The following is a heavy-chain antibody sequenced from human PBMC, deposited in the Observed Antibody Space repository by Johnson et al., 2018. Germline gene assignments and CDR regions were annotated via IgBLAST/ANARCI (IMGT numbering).Heavy chain of an antibody. V-gene: IGHV1-58*01. D-gene: IGHD5-24*01. CDR2: IVVGSGNT. CDR3: AAGARDGYGMDG. J-gene: IGHJ6*02. Sequence: QLLESGPEVKKPGTSVKVSCKASGFTFTSSAVQWVRQARGQRLEWIGWIVVGSGNTNYAQKFQERVTITRDMSTSTAYMELSSLRSEDTAVYYCAAGARDGYGMDGWGQGTTVTVSS. CDR1: GFTFTSSA.